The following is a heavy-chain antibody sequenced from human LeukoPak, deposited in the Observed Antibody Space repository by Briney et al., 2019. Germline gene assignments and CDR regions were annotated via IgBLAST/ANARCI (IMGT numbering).Heavy chain of an antibody. D-gene: IGHD6-13*01. CDR3: AKDSSSWTKNWFDP. V-gene: IGHV3-9*01. J-gene: IGHJ5*02. CDR1: GFTFDDYA. Sequence: GGSLRLSCTASGFTFDDYAMHWVGQAPGKGLEWVSGISWNSGSIGYADSVKGRFTISRDNAKNSLYLQMNSLRAEDTALYYCAKDSSSWTKNWFDPWGQGTLVTVSS. CDR2: ISWNSGSI.